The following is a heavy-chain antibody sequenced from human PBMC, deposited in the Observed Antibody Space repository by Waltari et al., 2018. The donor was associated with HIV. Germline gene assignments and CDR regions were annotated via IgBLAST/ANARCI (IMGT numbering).Heavy chain of an antibody. Sequence: EVQLVESGGGLVKHGGSLRLSCAASGFTFSNFSMNWFRQATGKGLEWVSSISSGSSYIYYADSVKGRFTISRDNAKNSLYLQMNSLRVEDTAVYYCARVNTMVQGVRVYYYGMDVWGQGTTVTVSS. CDR2: ISSGSSYI. CDR3: ARVNTMVQGVRVYYYGMDV. J-gene: IGHJ6*02. D-gene: IGHD3-10*01. V-gene: IGHV3-21*01. CDR1: GFTFSNFS.